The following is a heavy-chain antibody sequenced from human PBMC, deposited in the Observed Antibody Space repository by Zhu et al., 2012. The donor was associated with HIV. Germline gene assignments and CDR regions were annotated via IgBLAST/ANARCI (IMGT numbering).Heavy chain of an antibody. Sequence: QVQLQESGPGLVKPSETLSLTCTVSGDSISSYYWSCIRQPAGKGLEWIGRIYSSGSSNYNPSLKSRVTMSVDTSKNQFSLNLTSVTAADTAVYYCAREVRGGSAFDIWGQGQWSPSL. J-gene: IGHJ3*02. CDR2: IYSSGSS. CDR1: GDSISSYY. V-gene: IGHV4-4*07. D-gene: IGHD3-10*01. CDR3: AREVRGGSAFDI.